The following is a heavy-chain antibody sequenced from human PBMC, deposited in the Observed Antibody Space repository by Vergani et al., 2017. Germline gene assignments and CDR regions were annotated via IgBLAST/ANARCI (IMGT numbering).Heavy chain of an antibody. CDR3: ARGRPPLLYCSSTSCSSWFDP. Sequence: QVQLQQWGAGLLKPSETLSLTCAVYGGSFSGYYWSWIRQPPGKGLEWIGEINHSGSTNYNPSLKSRVTISVDTSKNKFSLKLSSVTAADTAVYYCARGRPPLLYCSSTSCSSWFDPWGQGTLVTVSS. J-gene: IGHJ5*02. CDR2: INHSGST. V-gene: IGHV4-34*01. D-gene: IGHD2-2*01. CDR1: GGSFSGYY.